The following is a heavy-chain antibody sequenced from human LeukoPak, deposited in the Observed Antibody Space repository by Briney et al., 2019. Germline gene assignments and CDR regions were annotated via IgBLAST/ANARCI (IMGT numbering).Heavy chain of an antibody. V-gene: IGHV3-74*01. CDR1: GFTFSSYW. CDR3: LRSMGYYYDSSGYSAFDY. D-gene: IGHD3-22*01. Sequence: GGSLRLSCAASGFTFSSYWMHWVRQAPGKGLVWVSRINNDGSSTNYADSVKGRFTIYRANAKTTLYLKMNSLRAEDPVVYYCLRSMGYYYDSSGYSAFDYWGQGPLVTVSS. J-gene: IGHJ4*02. CDR2: INNDGSST.